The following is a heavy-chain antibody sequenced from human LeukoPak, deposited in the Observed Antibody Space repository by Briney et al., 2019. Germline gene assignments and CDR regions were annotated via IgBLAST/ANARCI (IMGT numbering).Heavy chain of an antibody. CDR1: GGSISSSNW. V-gene: IGHV4-4*02. CDR2: IYHSGST. Sequence: SGTLSLTCAVSGGSISSSNWWSWVRQPPGKGLEWIGEIYHSGSTNYNPSLKSRVTISVDKSKNQFSLKLNSVTAADTAVYYCARDPGTRAGYFQHWGQGTLVTVSS. D-gene: IGHD1/OR15-1a*01. J-gene: IGHJ1*01. CDR3: ARDPGTRAGYFQH.